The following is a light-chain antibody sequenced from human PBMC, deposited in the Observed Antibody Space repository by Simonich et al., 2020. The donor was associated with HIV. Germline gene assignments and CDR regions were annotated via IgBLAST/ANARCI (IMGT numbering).Light chain of an antibody. V-gene: IGLV8-61*01. CDR1: SGSASTTYY. CDR2: RTN. J-gene: IGLJ3*02. CDR3: VLYMGSGISV. Sequence: QTVVTQETSSSVSPGGTVTLTCALSSGSASTTYYPTCYHHTPGQPPRTLIYRTNTRSSGVPDRFSGSILGNKAVLFITGAQADDEGDYYCVLYMGSGISVFGGGTKLTVL.